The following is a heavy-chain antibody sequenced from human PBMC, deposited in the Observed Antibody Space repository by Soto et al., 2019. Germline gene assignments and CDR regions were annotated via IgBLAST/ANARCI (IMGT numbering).Heavy chain of an antibody. CDR2: MNPNSGNT. CDR1: GYTFTSYD. J-gene: IGHJ3*02. V-gene: IGHV1-8*01. D-gene: IGHD2-15*01. CDR3: ASRGRYCSGGSCYYAFDI. Sequence: ASVKVSCKASGYTFTSYDINWVRQATGQGLEKKGWMNPNSGNTGYAQKFQGRVTMTSNTSISTAYMELSSLRSEDTAVYYCASRGRYCSGGSCYYAFDIWGQGTMVTVS.